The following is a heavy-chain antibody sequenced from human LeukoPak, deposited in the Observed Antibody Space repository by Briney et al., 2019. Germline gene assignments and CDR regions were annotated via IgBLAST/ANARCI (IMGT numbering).Heavy chain of an antibody. Sequence: GGSLRLSYAASGFTFSDYYMSWLRQAPGKGLEWVSYISSSGSTIYYADSVKGRFTISRDNAKNSLYLQMNSLRAEDTAVYYCARTLPIAVAGPIDYWGQGTLVTVSS. CDR1: GFTFSDYY. CDR3: ARTLPIAVAGPIDY. CDR2: ISSSGSTI. D-gene: IGHD6-19*01. J-gene: IGHJ4*02. V-gene: IGHV3-11*01.